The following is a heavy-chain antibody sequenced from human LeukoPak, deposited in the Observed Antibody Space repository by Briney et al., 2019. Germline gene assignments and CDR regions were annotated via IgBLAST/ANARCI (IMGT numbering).Heavy chain of an antibody. Sequence: PSETLSLTCTVSGGSISSYYWSWIRQPPGKGLEWIGYIYYSGSTNYNPSLKSRVTISVDTSKNQFSLKLSSVTAADTAVYYCARTSQLKSVDYWGQGTLVTVSS. CDR2: IYYSGST. J-gene: IGHJ4*02. V-gene: IGHV4-59*01. CDR1: GGSISSYY. CDR3: ARTSQLKSVDY.